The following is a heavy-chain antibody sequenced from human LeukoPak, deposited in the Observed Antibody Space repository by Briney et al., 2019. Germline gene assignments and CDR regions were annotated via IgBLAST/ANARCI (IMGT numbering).Heavy chain of an antibody. CDR2: ISYDGSNK. CDR3: ARDRAVVVAALYYYYYGMDV. Sequence: GRSLRLSCAASGFTFSSYAMHWVRQAPGKGLEWVAVISYDGSNKYYADSVKGRFTISGDNSKNTLYLQMNSLRAEDTAVYYCARDRAVVVAALYYYYYGMDVWGKGTTVTVSS. V-gene: IGHV3-30*04. J-gene: IGHJ6*04. CDR1: GFTFSSYA. D-gene: IGHD2-15*01.